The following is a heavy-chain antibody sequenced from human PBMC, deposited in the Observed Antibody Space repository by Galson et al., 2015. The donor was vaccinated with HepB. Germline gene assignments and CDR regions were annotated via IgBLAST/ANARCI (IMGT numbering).Heavy chain of an antibody. CDR3: ARGSSWLDS. CDR1: GGSINGYY. CDR2: IYYTGST. D-gene: IGHD6-13*01. V-gene: IGHV4-59*01. J-gene: IGHJ4*02. Sequence: SETLSLTCTVSGGSINGYYWSWIRQPPGQGLEWIGSIYYTGSTNYNPSLKSRVTISVDTSKSQFSLNLRSVTAADTAVYYYARGSSWLDSWGQGTLVTVSS.